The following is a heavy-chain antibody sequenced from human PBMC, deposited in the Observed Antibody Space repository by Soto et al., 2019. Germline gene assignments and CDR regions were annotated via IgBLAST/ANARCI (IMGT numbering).Heavy chain of an antibody. CDR1: GFTFSSYS. V-gene: IGHV3-21*01. J-gene: IGHJ3*02. Sequence: EVQLVESGGGLVKPGGSLRLSCAASGFTFSSYSMNWVRQAPGKGLEWVSSISSSSSYIYYADSVKGRFTISRDNAKNSLYLQMNSLRAEDTAVYYCARDRSSSWDTNNDAFDIWGQGTMVTVSS. CDR3: ARDRSSSWDTNNDAFDI. CDR2: ISSSSSYI. D-gene: IGHD6-13*01.